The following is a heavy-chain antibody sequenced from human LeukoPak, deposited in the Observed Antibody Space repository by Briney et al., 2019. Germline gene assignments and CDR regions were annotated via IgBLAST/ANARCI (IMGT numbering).Heavy chain of an antibody. V-gene: IGHV3-53*04. Sequence: GGSLRLSCAASGFTVSSNYMTWVRQAPGKGLEWVSVIYTGGGTYYADSVKGRFTISRHNSKNTLYLEMNSLRPEDTAVYYCARGPYYYDSTGHHEGFDYWGQGNLVTVSS. CDR1: GFTVSSNY. D-gene: IGHD3-22*01. CDR2: IYTGGGT. CDR3: ARGPYYYDSTGHHEGFDY. J-gene: IGHJ4*02.